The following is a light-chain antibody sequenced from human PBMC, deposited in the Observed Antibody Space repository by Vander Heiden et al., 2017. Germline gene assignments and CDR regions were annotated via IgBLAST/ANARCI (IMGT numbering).Light chain of an antibody. J-gene: IGKJ2*01. CDR3: QQYNNWPYT. Sequence: EIVMTQSPPTLSASPRESATLPCRASQSVSSNLAWYQQKPGQAPRFLIYCASTRATGIPARFSGSGSGTEFTLTISSLQSEDFAVYYCQQYNNWPYTFGQGTKLEIK. V-gene: IGKV3-15*01. CDR2: CAS. CDR1: QSVSSN.